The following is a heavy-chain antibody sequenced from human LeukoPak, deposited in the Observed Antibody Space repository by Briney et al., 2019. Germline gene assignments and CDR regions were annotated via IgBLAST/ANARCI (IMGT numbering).Heavy chain of an antibody. CDR2: IYSGGST. CDR1: GFTVSTNY. Sequence: TGGSLRLSCAASGFTVSTNYMSWVRQAPGKGLELVSFIYSGGSTYYGDSVKGRFTISRDNSKNTLYLQMNSLRAEDTAVYYCARWAMVGVPYGMDVWGQGTTVTVSS. V-gene: IGHV3-66*01. J-gene: IGHJ6*02. CDR3: ARWAMVGVPYGMDV. D-gene: IGHD3-10*01.